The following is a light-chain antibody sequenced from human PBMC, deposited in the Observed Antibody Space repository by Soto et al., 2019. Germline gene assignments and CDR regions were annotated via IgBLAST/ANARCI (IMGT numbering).Light chain of an antibody. CDR2: VAS. J-gene: IGKJ1*01. Sequence: EIVLTQSPGTLSLSPGERATLSCRASENIRTRYLAWYKQKPGQAPRLLIYVASSRATGIPDKFSGSVSGTGFALTISRLEPEDLAVYYGQHYSWSPATFGQGTKVE. V-gene: IGKV3-20*01. CDR3: QHYSWSPAT. CDR1: ENIRTRY.